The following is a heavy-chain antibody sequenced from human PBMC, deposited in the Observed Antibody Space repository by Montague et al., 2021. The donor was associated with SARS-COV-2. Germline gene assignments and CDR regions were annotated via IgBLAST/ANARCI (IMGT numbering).Heavy chain of an antibody. CDR3: ARLPYDNSYGIDV. D-gene: IGHD3-9*01. J-gene: IGHJ6*02. Sequence: SETLSLTCTVSGGSISTYYWYWIRQFPGKGLEWIGYIDYSGSTNYNPSLQSRVIISVDRSKIQFSLKLNSVTAADTAIYYCARLPYDNSYGIDVWGQGTTVTVSS. CDR1: GGSISTYY. CDR2: IDYSGST. V-gene: IGHV4-59*01.